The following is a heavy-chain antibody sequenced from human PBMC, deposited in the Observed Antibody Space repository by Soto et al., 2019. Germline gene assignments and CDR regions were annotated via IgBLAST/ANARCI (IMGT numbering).Heavy chain of an antibody. J-gene: IGHJ4*02. V-gene: IGHV3-72*01. D-gene: IGHD3-22*01. CDR3: VRAMYYTDSSGYTRGFSY. CDR2: SSDKAQGYST. CDR1: GFSLSDHY. Sequence: EVHLVESGGDLVQPGGSLRLSCAVSGFSLSDHYIDWVRQAPGKGLEWVGRSSDKAQGYSTDYAASVKGRFTTLRDDSKSSVLLQMNSLKTEDTAVYYCVRAMYYTDSSGYTRGFSYWGRGTLVTVTS.